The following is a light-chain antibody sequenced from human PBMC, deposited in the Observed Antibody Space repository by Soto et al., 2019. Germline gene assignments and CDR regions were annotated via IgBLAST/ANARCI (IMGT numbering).Light chain of an antibody. J-gene: IGLJ2*01. Sequence: QAVVTQEPSLTVSPGGTVTLTCASSTGAVTSGYYPNWFQQKPGQAPRALIYSTSNTYSWTPARFSGSLLGGKAALTLSGVQPEDEAEYYCLLYYGGQLGVFVGGTKLTVL. CDR3: LLYYGGQLGV. CDR2: STS. V-gene: IGLV7-43*01. CDR1: TGAVTSGYY.